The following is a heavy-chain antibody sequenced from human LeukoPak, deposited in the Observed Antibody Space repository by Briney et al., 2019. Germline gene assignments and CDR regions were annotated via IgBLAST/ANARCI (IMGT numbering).Heavy chain of an antibody. CDR3: ASAPVSLYYYDSSGYYPGAFDI. CDR2: IYPGESDT. D-gene: IGHD3-22*01. Sequence: GESLKISCKGSGYSFTSYWIGWVRQMPGKGLEWMGIIYPGESDTRYSPSFQGQVTISADKSISTAYLQWSSLKASDTAMYYCASAPVSLYYYDSSGYYPGAFDIWGQGTMVTVSS. J-gene: IGHJ3*02. CDR1: GYSFTSYW. V-gene: IGHV5-51*01.